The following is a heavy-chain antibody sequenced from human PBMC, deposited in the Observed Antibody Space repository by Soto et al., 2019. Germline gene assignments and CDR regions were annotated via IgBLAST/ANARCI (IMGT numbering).Heavy chain of an antibody. J-gene: IGHJ3*01. CDR2: IRGGGSST. Sequence: GGSLRLSCAASGFTFSSFAMHWVRQPPGKGLEWVTAIRGGGSSTYYADSVKGRFTISRDNSKNTLYLQMNSLRAEDTAVYYCAPRSSTSGLWGQGTMVTVSS. CDR1: GFTFSSFA. CDR3: APRSSTSGL. V-gene: IGHV3-23*01. D-gene: IGHD2-2*01.